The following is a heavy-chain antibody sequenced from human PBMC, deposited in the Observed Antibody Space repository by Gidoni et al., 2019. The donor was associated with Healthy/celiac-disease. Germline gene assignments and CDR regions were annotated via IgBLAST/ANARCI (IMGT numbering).Heavy chain of an antibody. CDR1: GFTLDAYA. D-gene: IGHD4-17*01. V-gene: IGHV3-9*01. CDR3: AKDRGYGDYVPLFDY. J-gene: IGHJ4*02. Sequence: EVKLVESGGGLVQPGRSLRLYWAASGFTLDAYAKHWVRQATGKGLEWVSGISWNSGSIGYADSVKGRFTISRDNAKNSLYLQMNSLRAEDTALYYCAKDRGYGDYVPLFDYWGQGTLVTVSS. CDR2: ISWNSGSI.